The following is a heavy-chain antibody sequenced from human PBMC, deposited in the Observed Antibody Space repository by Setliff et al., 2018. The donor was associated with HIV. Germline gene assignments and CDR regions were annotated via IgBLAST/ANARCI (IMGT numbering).Heavy chain of an antibody. CDR3: ARRMWQQDSKFMYYFDY. D-gene: IGHD6-13*01. Sequence: PGESLKISCKGSGYSFTSYWIGWVRQMPGKGLEWMGIIYPGDSVTRYSPSFQGQVTISADKSISTAYLQWSSLKASDTAMYYCARRMWQQDSKFMYYFDYWGQGTLVTVSS. CDR2: IYPGDSVT. J-gene: IGHJ4*02. CDR1: GYSFTSYW. V-gene: IGHV5-51*01.